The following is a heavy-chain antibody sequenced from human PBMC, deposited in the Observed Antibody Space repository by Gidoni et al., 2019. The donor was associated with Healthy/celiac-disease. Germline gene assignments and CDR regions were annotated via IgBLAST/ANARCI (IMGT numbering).Heavy chain of an antibody. CDR2: ISSSSSYI. CDR3: VLWQWLVEGVGRSRKDY. CDR1: GFPFMSYS. J-gene: IGHJ4*02. Sequence: EVQLVESGGGLVKPGGSLRLSGAASGFPFMSYSMNWVRQAPGKGLEWVSSISSSSSYIYYADSVKGRFTISRDNAKNSLYLQMNSLRAEDTAVYYCVLWQWLVEGVGRSRKDYWGQGTLVTVSS. D-gene: IGHD6-19*01. V-gene: IGHV3-21*01.